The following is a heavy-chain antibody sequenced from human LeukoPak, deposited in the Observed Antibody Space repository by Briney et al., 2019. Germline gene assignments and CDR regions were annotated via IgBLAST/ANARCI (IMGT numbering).Heavy chain of an antibody. CDR2: NPSGGST. J-gene: IGHJ6*02. Sequence: NPSGGSTSYAQKFQGRVTITADESTSTAYMELSSLRSEDTAVYYCARVPAVNYYYYYGMDVWGQGTTVTVSS. CDR3: ARVPAVNYYYYYGMDV. V-gene: IGHV1-46*01. D-gene: IGHD2-2*01.